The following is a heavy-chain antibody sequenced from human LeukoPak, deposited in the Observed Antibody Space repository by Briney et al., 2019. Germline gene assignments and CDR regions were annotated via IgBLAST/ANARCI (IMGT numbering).Heavy chain of an antibody. D-gene: IGHD3/OR15-3a*01. CDR1: GFTFDEYA. V-gene: IGHV3-9*01. CDR3: AKVGIFGLVTYYFDY. Sequence: PGGSLRLSCAVSGFTFDEYAMHWVRQAPGKGLEWVSGISWNSGPIDYADSVEGRFTISRDNAKNSLYLQMNSLKAEDTAFYYCAKVGIFGLVTYYFDYWGQGTLVTVSS. CDR2: ISWNSGPI. J-gene: IGHJ4*02.